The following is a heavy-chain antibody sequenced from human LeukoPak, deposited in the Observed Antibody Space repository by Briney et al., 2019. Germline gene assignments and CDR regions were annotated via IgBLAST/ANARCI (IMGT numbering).Heavy chain of an antibody. J-gene: IGHJ4*02. CDR3: AKAIGYSYGYDDY. V-gene: IGHV3-23*01. CDR1: GFTFSSYA. CDR2: ICGSGGTT. Sequence: GGSLRLSCAASGFTFSSYAMSWVRQAPGKGLAWVSAICGSGGTTFYADSVKGRFTISRDNSKSTLYLQMNSLTAEDTAIYYCAKAIGYSYGYDDYWGQGTVVTVSS. D-gene: IGHD5-18*01.